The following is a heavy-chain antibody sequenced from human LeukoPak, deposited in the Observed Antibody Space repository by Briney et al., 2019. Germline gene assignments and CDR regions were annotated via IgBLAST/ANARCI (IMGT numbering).Heavy chain of an antibody. CDR3: AKDGGSGWFINWFDP. D-gene: IGHD6-19*01. J-gene: IGHJ5*02. CDR2: ISWDGGST. Sequence: GYLRLSCAASGFTFDDYTMHRVRQAPGKGLEWVSLISWDGGSTYYADSVKGRFTISRDNSKNSLYLQMNSLKTEDTALYYCAKDGGSGWFINWFDPWGQGTLVTVSS. V-gene: IGHV3-43*01. CDR1: GFTFDDYT.